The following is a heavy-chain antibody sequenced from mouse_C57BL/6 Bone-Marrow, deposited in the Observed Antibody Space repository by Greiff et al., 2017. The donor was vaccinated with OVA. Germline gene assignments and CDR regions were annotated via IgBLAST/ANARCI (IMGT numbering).Heavy chain of an antibody. V-gene: IGHV5-12*01. CDR3: ARPFTTVVGAMDY. Sequence: EVQRVESGGGLVQPGGSLKLSCAASGFTFSDYYMYWVRQTPEKRLEWVASISTGGGSPSYPATVKGRSTISRDNAKNTLYLQMSRLKSEDTAMYYCARPFTTVVGAMDYWGQGTSVTVSS. J-gene: IGHJ4*01. D-gene: IGHD1-1*01. CDR2: ISTGGGSP. CDR1: GFTFSDYY.